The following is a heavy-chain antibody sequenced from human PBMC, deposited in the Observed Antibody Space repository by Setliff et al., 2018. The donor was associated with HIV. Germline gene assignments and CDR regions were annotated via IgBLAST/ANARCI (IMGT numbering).Heavy chain of an antibody. CDR2: FYHSTT. D-gene: IGHD2-21*01. CDR1: GYSISSGYY. CDR3: ARYGGNSFWFDP. V-gene: IGHV4-38-2*01. Sequence: PSETLSLTCVVSGYSISSGYYWGWIRQPPGTGLEWIGSFYHSTTYYNPSLKSRVTISVDTPKNQFSLKLISVTAADTAAYYCARYGGNSFWFDPWGQGTLVTVSS. J-gene: IGHJ5*02.